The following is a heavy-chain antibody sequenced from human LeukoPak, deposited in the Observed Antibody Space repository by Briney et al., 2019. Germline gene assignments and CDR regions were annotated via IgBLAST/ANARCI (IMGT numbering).Heavy chain of an antibody. Sequence: KASQTLSLTCSVSGGSVSSGGFYWSWIRQHPGKGLEWIGYIFYSGSSYYNPSLKSRVTISLDTSKNQFSLKLTSVTAADTAVYYCTSQDSYGSVEAFDPWGQGTLVTVSS. CDR1: GGSVSSGGFY. V-gene: IGHV4-31*02. J-gene: IGHJ5*02. CDR2: IFYSGSS. CDR3: TSQDSYGSVEAFDP. D-gene: IGHD3-10*01.